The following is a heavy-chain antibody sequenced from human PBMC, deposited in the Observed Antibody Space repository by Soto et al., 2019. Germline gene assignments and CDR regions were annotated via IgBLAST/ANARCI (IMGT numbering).Heavy chain of an antibody. Sequence: QITLKESGPTLVKPTQTLTLTCTFSGLSLSTSGEAVGWIRQPPGKALEWLALIYWDDDKRYSPTLKTRLTITKDTSKNQVVLTLTNMDPVDTATYYCAHYVSTSPAGWFDPWGQGILVTVSS. J-gene: IGHJ5*02. V-gene: IGHV2-5*02. CDR1: GLSLSTSGEA. CDR3: AHYVSTSPAGWFDP. D-gene: IGHD3-10*02. CDR2: IYWDDDK.